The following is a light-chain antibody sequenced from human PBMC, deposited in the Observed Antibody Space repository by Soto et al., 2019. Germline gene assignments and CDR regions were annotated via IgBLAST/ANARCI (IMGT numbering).Light chain of an antibody. CDR3: QQYYNIPRT. J-gene: IGKJ1*01. V-gene: IGKV4-1*01. Sequence: DIVMTQSPDSLAVSLGERATINCKTSQSVLYSSDNKNYLVWYQQKPGQSPKQLIYWASTRESGVPDRFSGSGSGTDFTLTISSVQAEDVAVYCCQQYYNIPRTFGQGTKVEIK. CDR1: QSVLYSSDNKNY. CDR2: WAS.